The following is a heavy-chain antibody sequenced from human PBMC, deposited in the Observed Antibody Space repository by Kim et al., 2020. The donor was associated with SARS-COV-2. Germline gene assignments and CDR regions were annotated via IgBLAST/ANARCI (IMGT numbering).Heavy chain of an antibody. CDR1: GFTFSSHL. J-gene: IGHJ5*02. V-gene: IGHV3-30*03. CDR2: ISYEGSTK. CDR3: ARNLVGDRDTGP. Sequence: PGGSLRLSCAASGFTFSSHLMNWVRQAPGKGLEWVALISYEGSTKKYKESVQGRFIISRDNSKNALYLQMNSLRPEDTAVYYCARNLVGDRDTGPWGPGTLVTVSS. D-gene: IGHD1-26*01.